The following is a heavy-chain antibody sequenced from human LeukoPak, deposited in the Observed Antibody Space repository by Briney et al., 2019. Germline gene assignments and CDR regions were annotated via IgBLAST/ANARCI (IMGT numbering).Heavy chain of an antibody. CDR1: GFSLSSFW. CDR3: ARDRGLRYFDSFDY. Sequence: GGSLRLSCVASGFSLSSFWMNWVRQAPGKGLEWVASIKKGGSEKHYVDSVKARFTISRDNAKNSLYLEMNSLRAEDTAVYYCARDRGLRYFDSFDYWGQGALVTVSS. J-gene: IGHJ4*02. V-gene: IGHV3-7*03. CDR2: IKKGGSEK. D-gene: IGHD3-9*01.